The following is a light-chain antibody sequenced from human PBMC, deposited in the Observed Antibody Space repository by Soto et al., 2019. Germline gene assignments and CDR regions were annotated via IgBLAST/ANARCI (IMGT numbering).Light chain of an antibody. CDR3: LQYNTFPHS. CDR2: DAT. CDR1: QMIARW. Sequence: IQMAQSPPTLSASVGDTVTLTCRSSQMIARWLVWYQQKPGTAPRLIIYDATSLQSGVPPRFSATASETDFTLTISSLHPDDFATYYCLQYNTFPHSFGQGTKLEI. V-gene: IGKV1-5*01. J-gene: IGKJ2*01.